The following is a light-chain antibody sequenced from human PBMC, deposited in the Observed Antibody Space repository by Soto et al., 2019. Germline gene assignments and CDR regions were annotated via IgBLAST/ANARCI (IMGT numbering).Light chain of an antibody. V-gene: IGKV1-39*01. J-gene: IGKJ1*01. CDR2: ATS. CDR1: QSINNF. CDR3: QQSYNNPT. Sequence: DIPMTQSPSSLAASVGDRVTITCRASQSINNFLNCYEQRPEGVPKLLIYATSSLQSGVPSRFRGSGSGTDFTLTMTSLQPEDFATYYCQQSYNNPTFGQGTRVETK.